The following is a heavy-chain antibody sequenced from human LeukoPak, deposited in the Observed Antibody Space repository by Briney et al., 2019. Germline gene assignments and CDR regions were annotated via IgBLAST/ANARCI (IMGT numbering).Heavy chain of an antibody. J-gene: IGHJ5*02. CDR1: GFTFSSYA. Sequence: GGSLRLSCAASGFTFSSYAMSWVRQAPGKGLEWVSAISGSGGSTYYADSVKGRFTISRDNSKNTLYLQMNSLRAEDTAVYYYAKDKGSIAADYVWFDPWGQGTLVTVSS. CDR3: AKDKGSIAADYVWFDP. CDR2: ISGSGGST. V-gene: IGHV3-23*01. D-gene: IGHD6-13*01.